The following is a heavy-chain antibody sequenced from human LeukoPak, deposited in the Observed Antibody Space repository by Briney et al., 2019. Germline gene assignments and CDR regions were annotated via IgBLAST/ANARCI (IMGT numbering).Heavy chain of an antibody. CDR2: ISAYNGNT. V-gene: IGHV1-18*01. Sequence: ASVKVSCKASGYTFTSYGISWFRQATGQGLEWMGWISAYNGNTNYAQKLPCRVTVTTDTSTSTAYMELRSLRSDATAVYDCARLTAGVVVAAHHVVEAKLYHYFDYWGQGTLVTVSS. CDR3: ARLTAGVVVAAHHVVEAKLYHYFDY. CDR1: GYTFTSYG. D-gene: IGHD2-15*01. J-gene: IGHJ4*02.